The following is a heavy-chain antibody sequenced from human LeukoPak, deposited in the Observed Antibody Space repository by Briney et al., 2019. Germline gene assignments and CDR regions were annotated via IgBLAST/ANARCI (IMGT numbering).Heavy chain of an antibody. CDR3: AGGYCSGGSCYGGLDAFDI. CDR1: GYTFTSYA. V-gene: IGHV1-3*01. D-gene: IGHD2-15*01. CDR2: INAGNGNT. Sequence: ASVKVSCKASGYTFTSYAMHWVRQAPGQRLERMGWINAGNGNTKYSQKFQGRVTITRDTSASTAYMELSSLRSEDTAVYYCAGGYCSGGSCYGGLDAFDIWGQGTMVTVSS. J-gene: IGHJ3*02.